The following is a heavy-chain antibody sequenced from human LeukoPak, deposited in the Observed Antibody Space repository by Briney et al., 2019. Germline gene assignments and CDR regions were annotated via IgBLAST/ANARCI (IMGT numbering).Heavy chain of an antibody. CDR1: GYTFTGYY. D-gene: IGHD6-13*01. CDR2: INPNSGGT. J-gene: IGHJ5*02. CDR3: ARVEKYTTSGPTDP. V-gene: IGHV1-2*02. Sequence: ASVKVSCKASGYTFTGYYMHWVRQAPGQGLEWMGWINPNSGGTNYAQKFQGRVTMTRDTSISTAYMELSRLRSDDTAVYYCARVEKYTTSGPTDPWGQGTLVTVSS.